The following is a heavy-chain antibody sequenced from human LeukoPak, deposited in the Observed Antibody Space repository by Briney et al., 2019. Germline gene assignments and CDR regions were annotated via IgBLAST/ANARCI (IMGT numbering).Heavy chain of an antibody. Sequence: GGSLRLSCAASGFTFSSYAMSWVRQAPGKGLEWVSAISGSGGSTYYADSVKGRFTISRDNSKNTLYLQMNSLRAEDTAVYYCAKPYDSSGYYPGWFQHWGQGTLVTVSS. CDR1: GFTFSSYA. CDR2: ISGSGGST. V-gene: IGHV3-23*01. CDR3: AKPYDSSGYYPGWFQH. J-gene: IGHJ1*01. D-gene: IGHD3-22*01.